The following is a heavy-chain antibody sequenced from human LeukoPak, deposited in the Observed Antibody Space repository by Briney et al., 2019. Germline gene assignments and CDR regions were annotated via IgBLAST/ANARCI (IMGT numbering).Heavy chain of an antibody. Sequence: GGSLRLSCAASGFTFSSYGMHWVRQAPGKGLEWVAVIWYDGSNKYYADSVKGRFTISRDNSKNTLYLQMNSLRAEDTAVYYCARDDSSGYYFDYWGQGTLVTVSS. J-gene: IGHJ4*02. CDR3: ARDDSSGYYFDY. CDR1: GFTFSSYG. V-gene: IGHV3-33*01. CDR2: IWYDGSNK. D-gene: IGHD3-22*01.